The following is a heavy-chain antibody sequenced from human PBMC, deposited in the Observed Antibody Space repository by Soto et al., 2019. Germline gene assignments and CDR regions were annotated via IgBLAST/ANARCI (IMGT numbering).Heavy chain of an antibody. J-gene: IGHJ5*02. CDR1: GLSFSSSW. CDR2: IKGDGSEK. CDR3: TTGGGTSLWFDP. V-gene: IGHV3-7*01. D-gene: IGHD1-7*01. Sequence: LRLSCAASGLSFSSSWMSWVRQAPGKGLEWVANIKGDGSEKYYVDSVKGRFTISRDNAKNSLYLQMNSLRAEDTAVYYCTTGGGTSLWFDPWGQGTLVTVSS.